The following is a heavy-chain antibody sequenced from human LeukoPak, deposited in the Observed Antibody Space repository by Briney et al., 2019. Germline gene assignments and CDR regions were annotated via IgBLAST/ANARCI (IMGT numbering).Heavy chain of an antibody. J-gene: IGHJ4*02. Sequence: AETLSLTCAVYGGSFSGYYWSWIRQPPGKGLEGIGEINHSGSTNYNPSLRSRVTISVDTSKNQFSLKLSSVTAADTAVYYCARGGIVATIRHSSGWYWVFDYWGQGTLVTVSS. CDR2: INHSGST. CDR1: GGSFSGYY. CDR3: ARGGIVATIRHSSGWYWVFDY. V-gene: IGHV4-34*01. D-gene: IGHD6-19*01.